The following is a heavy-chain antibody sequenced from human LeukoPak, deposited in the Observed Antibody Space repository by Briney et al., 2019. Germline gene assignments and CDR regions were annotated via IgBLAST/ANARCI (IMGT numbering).Heavy chain of an antibody. CDR2: IYYSGST. CDR1: GGSISNSNYR. D-gene: IGHD1-20*01. J-gene: IGHJ2*01. V-gene: IGHV4-39*01. CDR3: ARLRYNWSRYLGDFDL. Sequence: SETLSLTCTVSGGSISNSNYRWGWIRQPPGKGREWIGNIYYSGSTYYNPSLKSRVTISVDTSKNQFSLRLNSVTAADTTVYYCARLRYNWSRYLGDFDLWGRGTLVTVSS.